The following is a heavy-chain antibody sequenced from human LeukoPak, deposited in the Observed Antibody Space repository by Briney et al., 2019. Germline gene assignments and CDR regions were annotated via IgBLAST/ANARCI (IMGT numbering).Heavy chain of an antibody. CDR2: INHSGST. CDR1: GGSFSGYY. Sequence: PSETLSLTCAVYGGSFSGYYWSWIRQPPGKGLEWIGEINHSGSTNYNPSLKSRVTISVDMSKNQFSLKLSSVTAADTAVYYCARVRTGRFDYWGQGTLVTVSS. D-gene: IGHD3/OR15-3a*01. J-gene: IGHJ4*02. V-gene: IGHV4-34*01. CDR3: ARVRTGRFDY.